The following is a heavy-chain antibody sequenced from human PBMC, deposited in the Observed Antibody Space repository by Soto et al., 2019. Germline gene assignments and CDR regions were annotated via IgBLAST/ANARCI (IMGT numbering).Heavy chain of an antibody. CDR1: GFTFSSYA. Sequence: SLRLSCAASGFTFSSYAMHWVRQAPDKGLEWVAVISYDGSNKYYADSVKGRFTISRDNSKNTLYLQMNSLRAEDTAVYYCARGDNQYYYDSSGEYGMDVWGQGTTVTVSS. V-gene: IGHV3-30-3*01. D-gene: IGHD3-22*01. CDR3: ARGDNQYYYDSSGEYGMDV. J-gene: IGHJ6*02. CDR2: ISYDGSNK.